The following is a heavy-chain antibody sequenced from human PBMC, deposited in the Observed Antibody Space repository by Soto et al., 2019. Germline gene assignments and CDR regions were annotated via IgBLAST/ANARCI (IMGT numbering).Heavy chain of an antibody. CDR3: ARDGFDYGDYTVGY. D-gene: IGHD4-17*01. J-gene: IGHJ4*02. CDR1: GFTFSSYG. CDR2: IWYDGSNK. Sequence: QVQLVESGGGVVQPGRSLRLSCAASGFTFSSYGMHWVRQAPGKGLEWVAVIWYDGSNKYYADSVKGRFTISRDNSKNTLYLQMNSLRAEDTAVYYCARDGFDYGDYTVGYWGQGTLVTVSS. V-gene: IGHV3-33*01.